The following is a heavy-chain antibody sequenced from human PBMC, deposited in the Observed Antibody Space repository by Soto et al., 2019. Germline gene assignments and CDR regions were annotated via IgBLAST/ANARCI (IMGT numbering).Heavy chain of an antibody. CDR1: GYTFTNYY. J-gene: IGHJ5*02. V-gene: IGHV1-46*04. Sequence: GASVKVSCKASGYTFTNYYMHWVRQAPGQGLEWMGVIHYSGAAPYYADSVKGRFTISRDNAQNSLYLEMNNLRAEDTAVYYCARGQQLVANWLDPWGQGILVTVSS. D-gene: IGHD6-6*01. CDR2: IHYSGAAP. CDR3: ARGQQLVANWLDP.